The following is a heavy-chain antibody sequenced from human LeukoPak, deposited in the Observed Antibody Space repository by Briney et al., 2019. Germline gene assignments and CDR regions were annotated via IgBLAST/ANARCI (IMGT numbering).Heavy chain of an antibody. Sequence: AGGSLRLSCAASGFTVSSNYMTWVRQAPGKGLEWVSVIYSGGSTYYADSVKGRFTLSRDNSKNTLFLQMNSLRAEDTAVYYCARGIAVADTGFFDYWGQGTLVTVSS. CDR2: IYSGGST. D-gene: IGHD6-19*01. J-gene: IGHJ4*02. CDR3: ARGIAVADTGFFDY. CDR1: GFTVSSNY. V-gene: IGHV3-66*01.